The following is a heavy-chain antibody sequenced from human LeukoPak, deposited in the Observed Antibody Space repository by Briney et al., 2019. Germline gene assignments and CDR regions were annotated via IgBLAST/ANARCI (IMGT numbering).Heavy chain of an antibody. V-gene: IGHV4-59*08. CDR3: ASGIAARPLFDY. J-gene: IGHJ4*02. D-gene: IGHD6-6*01. CDR2: IYYSGST. Sequence: SETLSLTCTVSGGSISSYYWSWIRQPPGKGLEWIGYIYYSGSTNYNPSIKSRVTISVDTSKNQFSLKLSSVHAADTAVYYCASGIAARPLFDYWGQGTLVTVSS. CDR1: GGSISSYY.